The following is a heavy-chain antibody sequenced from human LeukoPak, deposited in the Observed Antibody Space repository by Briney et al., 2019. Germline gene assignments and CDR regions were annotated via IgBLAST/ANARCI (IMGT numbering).Heavy chain of an antibody. CDR2: IYHSGST. V-gene: IGHV4-30-2*01. CDR3: ARGLTTVVTPRLDY. Sequence: PSETLSLTCTVSGGSISSGGYYWSWIRQPPGKGLEWIGYIYHSGSTYYNPSLKSRVTISVDRSKNQFSLKLSSVTAADTAVYYCARGLTTVVTPRLDYWGQGTLVTVSS. J-gene: IGHJ4*02. CDR1: GGSISSGGYY. D-gene: IGHD4-23*01.